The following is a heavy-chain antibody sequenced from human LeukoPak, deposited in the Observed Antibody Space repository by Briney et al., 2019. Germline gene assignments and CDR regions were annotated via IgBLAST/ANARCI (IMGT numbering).Heavy chain of an antibody. CDR2: IYYSGST. Sequence: PSETLSLTCTVSGGSISSYYWSWIRQPPGKGLEWIGYIYYSGSTNYNPSLKSRVTISVDTSKNQFSLKLSSVTAADTAVYYCARVRLYGDYFSDWGQGTLVTVSS. CDR1: GGSISSYY. J-gene: IGHJ4*02. D-gene: IGHD4-17*01. V-gene: IGHV4-59*12. CDR3: ARVRLYGDYFSD.